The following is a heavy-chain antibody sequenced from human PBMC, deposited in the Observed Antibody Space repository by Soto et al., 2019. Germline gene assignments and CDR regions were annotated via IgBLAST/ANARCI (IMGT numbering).Heavy chain of an antibody. J-gene: IGHJ4*02. CDR2: ISGSGGST. D-gene: IGHD6-13*01. CDR3: AKGKAAENKFDY. V-gene: IGHV3-23*01. Sequence: EVQLLESRGGLVQPGGSLRLSCAASGFTFNSYAMSWVRQAPGKGLEWVSAISGSGGSTYYADSVKGRFTISRDNSKNTLYLQMNSLRAEDTAVYYCAKGKAAENKFDYWGQGTLVTVSS. CDR1: GFTFNSYA.